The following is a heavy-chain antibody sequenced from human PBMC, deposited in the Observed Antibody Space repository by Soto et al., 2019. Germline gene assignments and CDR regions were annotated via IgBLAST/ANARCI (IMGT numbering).Heavy chain of an antibody. CDR2: INPGGTIT. CDR3: ARVPIGKYGVWNY. D-gene: IGHD2-8*01. Sequence: EEQLVESGGGLVQPGGSLRLSCAASGFTFSSYWMHWVRQAPGKGLVWVSRINPGGTITDYADSVKGRFTISRDNAKNTVYLQVNSLRGDDPAEYFCARVPIGKYGVWNYWGQGTRVTVSS. V-gene: IGHV3-74*01. CDR1: GFTFSSYW. J-gene: IGHJ4*02.